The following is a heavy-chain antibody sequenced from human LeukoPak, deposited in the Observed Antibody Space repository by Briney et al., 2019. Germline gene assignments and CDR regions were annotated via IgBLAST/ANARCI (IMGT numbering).Heavy chain of an antibody. Sequence: GGSLRLSCAASGFTFSSYAMSWVRQAPGKGLEWVSGIKGRGSTYYADSVKGRLTISRDNSKNTLYLQMNSLRAEDTAVYYCAKDGGYDYSLDAFDIWGQETMVTVSS. CDR2: IKGRGST. CDR3: AKDGGYDYSLDAFDI. CDR1: GFTFSSYA. V-gene: IGHV3-23*01. J-gene: IGHJ3*02. D-gene: IGHD5-12*01.